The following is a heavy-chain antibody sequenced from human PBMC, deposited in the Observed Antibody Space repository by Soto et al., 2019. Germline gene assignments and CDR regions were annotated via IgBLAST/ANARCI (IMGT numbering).Heavy chain of an antibody. CDR1: GFTFSSYW. CDR2: IKQDGSEK. D-gene: IGHD3-3*01. Sequence: PGGSLRLSCAASGFTFSSYWMSWVRQAPGKGLEWVANIKQDGSEKYYVDSVKGRFTISRDNAKNSLYLQMNSLRAEDTAVYYCARSRMATFGVVSYYFDYWGQGTLVTVSS. CDR3: ARSRMATFGVVSYYFDY. J-gene: IGHJ4*02. V-gene: IGHV3-7*01.